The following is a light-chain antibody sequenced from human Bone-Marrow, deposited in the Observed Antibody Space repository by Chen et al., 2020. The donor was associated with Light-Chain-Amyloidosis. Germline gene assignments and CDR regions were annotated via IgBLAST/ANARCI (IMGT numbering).Light chain of an antibody. CDR3: QSYDTRLSGLYV. Sequence: QSVLTQPPSVSGAPGQRVTIPCTGSSSNIGAGYDVHWYQQLPGTAPKLLIYANDNRPSGVPDRFSGSKSGTYASLAITGLQAEDEADYYCQSYDTRLSGLYVFGTGTKVTVL. CDR1: SSNIGAGYD. CDR2: AND. V-gene: IGLV1-40*01. J-gene: IGLJ1*01.